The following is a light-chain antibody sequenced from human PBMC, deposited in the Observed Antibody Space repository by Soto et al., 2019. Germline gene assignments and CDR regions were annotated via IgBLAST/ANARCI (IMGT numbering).Light chain of an antibody. Sequence: DIQMTQSPSTLSASVGYRVTITFRASQSIGRWLAWYQQKPGKAPNLLIYDASNLESGVPSRFIGSGSGTEFTLSINALKIDDFATSLCQHYNGILGKCGKGTQVEI. V-gene: IGKV1-5*01. CDR2: DAS. CDR1: QSIGRW. CDR3: QHYNGILGK. J-gene: IGKJ1*01.